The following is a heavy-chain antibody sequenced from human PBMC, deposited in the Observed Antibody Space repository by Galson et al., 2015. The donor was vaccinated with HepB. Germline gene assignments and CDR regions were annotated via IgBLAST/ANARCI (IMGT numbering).Heavy chain of an antibody. Sequence: SLRLSCAASGLTFSNAWMSWVRQAPGKGLEWVGRIKSKTDGGTTDYAAPVKGRFTISRDDSKNTLYLQMNSLKTEDTAVYYCTTGPVAAAWMTEYFQHWGQGTLVTVSS. CDR3: TTGPVAAAWMTEYFQH. D-gene: IGHD6-13*01. V-gene: IGHV3-15*01. CDR2: IKSKTDGGTT. J-gene: IGHJ1*01. CDR1: GLTFSNAW.